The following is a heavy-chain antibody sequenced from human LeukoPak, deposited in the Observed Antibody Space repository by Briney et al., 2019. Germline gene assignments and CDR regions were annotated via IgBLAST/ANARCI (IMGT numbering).Heavy chain of an antibody. CDR3: ARDYGGNSGWFDP. D-gene: IGHD4-23*01. J-gene: IGHJ5*02. V-gene: IGHV1-8*01. CDR2: MKPKSGET. CDR1: GYTLTNYD. Sequence: RASVKVSCKASGYTLTNYDINWVRQATGQGLEWMGWMKPKSGETGYAQKFQGRAIMTRDTSTNTAYMELRSLTSEDTAVYYCARDYGGNSGWFDPWGQGTVVTVSP.